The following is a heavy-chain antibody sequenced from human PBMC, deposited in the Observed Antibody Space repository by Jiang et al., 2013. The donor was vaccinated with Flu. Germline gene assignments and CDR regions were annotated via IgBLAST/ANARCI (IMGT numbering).Heavy chain of an antibody. V-gene: IGHV1-46*01. D-gene: IGHD1-1*01. Sequence: GAEVKKPGASVKVSCKASGYTFTSYYMHWVRQAPGQGLEWMGIINPSGGSTSYAQKFQGRVTMTRDTSTSTVYMELSSLRSEDTAVYYCARGETGTTPDYYYYYGMDVWGQGTTVTVSS. CDR3: ARGETGTTPDYYYYYGMDV. CDR2: INPSGGST. CDR1: GYTFTSYY. J-gene: IGHJ6*02.